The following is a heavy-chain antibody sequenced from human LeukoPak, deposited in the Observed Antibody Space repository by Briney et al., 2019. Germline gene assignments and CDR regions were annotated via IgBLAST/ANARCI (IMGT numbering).Heavy chain of an antibody. V-gene: IGHV3-11*04. CDR2: ISSGGTTI. J-gene: IGHJ4*02. CDR1: GFTFSDYY. Sequence: GGSLRLSCAASGFTFSDYYMSWIRQAPGKGLEWVSHISSGGTTISYADSVKGRFTISRDNAKNSLYLQMNSLRAEDTAVYYCARLLETYDYVWGSYGSDSWGQGTLVTVSS. CDR3: ARLLETYDYVWGSYGSDS. D-gene: IGHD3-16*01.